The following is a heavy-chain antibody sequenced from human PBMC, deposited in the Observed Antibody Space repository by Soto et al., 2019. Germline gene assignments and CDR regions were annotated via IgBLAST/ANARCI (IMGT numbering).Heavy chain of an antibody. Sequence: QLQLQESGPGLVKPSETLSLTCTVSGGSISSSSYYWGWIRQPPGKGLEWIGSIYYSGSTYYNPSLKSRVTISVDTSKNQFSLKLSSVTAADTAVYYCARPRGYSGYDYFDYWGQGTLVTVSS. V-gene: IGHV4-39*01. J-gene: IGHJ4*02. CDR3: ARPRGYSGYDYFDY. CDR1: GGSISSSSYY. D-gene: IGHD5-12*01. CDR2: IYYSGST.